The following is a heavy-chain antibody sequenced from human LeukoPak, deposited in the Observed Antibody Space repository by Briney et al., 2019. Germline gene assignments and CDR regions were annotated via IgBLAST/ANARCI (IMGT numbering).Heavy chain of an antibody. D-gene: IGHD3-3*01. CDR1: RYTLTELS. J-gene: IGHJ4*02. Sequence: ASVNVSCKXSRYTLTELSMHWVRQTPGKGREWVGGFDPEDGETIYAQKFQGRVTMTEDTSTDTAYMEMSSLRSEDTAVYYCATTFSGDITIFGVVINYWGQGTLVTVSS. CDR2: FDPEDGET. CDR3: ATTFSGDITIFGVVINY. V-gene: IGHV1-24*01.